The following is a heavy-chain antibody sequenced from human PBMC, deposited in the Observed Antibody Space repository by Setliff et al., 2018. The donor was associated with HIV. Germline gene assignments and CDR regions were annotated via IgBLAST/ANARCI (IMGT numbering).Heavy chain of an antibody. D-gene: IGHD6-13*01. CDR3: ARGARLLAGYSDRWDYYYMAV. CDR2: INHSGST. CDR1: GESFSGHH. J-gene: IGHJ6*03. Sequence: PSETLSLTCAACGESFSGHHYSWIRQSPGKGLEWIGEINHSGSTHYNPSLKSRFTISVDTSKNQFSLKVNSVTAADTAVYYCARGARLLAGYSDRWDYYYMAVWGKGTTVTVSS. V-gene: IGHV4-34*01.